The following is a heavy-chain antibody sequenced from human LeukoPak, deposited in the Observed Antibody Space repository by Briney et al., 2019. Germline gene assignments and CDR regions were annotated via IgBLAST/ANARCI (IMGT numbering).Heavy chain of an antibody. Sequence: ASVKVSCKASGYTFTSYNINWVRQATGQGLEWMGWMNPNSGNTGYAQKFQGRATMTRNTSISTAYMELSSLRSEDTAVYYCARSPTARYYDFWSGYYPFTPHFDYWGQGTLVTVSS. J-gene: IGHJ4*02. D-gene: IGHD3-3*01. CDR1: GYTFTSYN. V-gene: IGHV1-8*01. CDR3: ARSPTARYYDFWSGYYPFTPHFDY. CDR2: MNPNSGNT.